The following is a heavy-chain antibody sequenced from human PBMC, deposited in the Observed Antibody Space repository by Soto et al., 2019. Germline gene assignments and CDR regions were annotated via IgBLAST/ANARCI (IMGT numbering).Heavy chain of an antibody. CDR1: GFSLTTSGVG. CDR3: AHRILRTVFGLVTTTAIYFDF. CDR2: IYWDDDK. D-gene: IGHD3-3*01. V-gene: IGHV2-5*02. J-gene: IGHJ4*02. Sequence: QITLNESGPTVVKPAETLTLTCTFSGFSLTTSGVGVGWIRQSPGKAPEWLALIYWDDDKRYSASLNSRLTITKDTSKNQVVLTMASVDPADTATYYCAHRILRTVFGLVTTTAIYFDFWGQGNKVVVSS.